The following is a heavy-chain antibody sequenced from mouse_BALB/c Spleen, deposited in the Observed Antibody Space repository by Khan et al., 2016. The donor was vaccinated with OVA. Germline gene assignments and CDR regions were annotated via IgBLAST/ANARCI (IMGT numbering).Heavy chain of an antibody. Sequence: QVQLKQSGAELAKPGASVKMSCKASGYTFINYWILWVKQRPGQGLEWIGYINPSTGYTEYNQNFKDKATLTADKSSSTACMQLSSLTSEDSAVYYCSRRGLRCDFYYWAKGTNLTVSS. D-gene: IGHD1-1*01. V-gene: IGHV1-7*01. CDR1: GYTFINYW. CDR3: SRRGLRCDFYY. J-gene: IGHJ2*01. CDR2: INPSTGYT.